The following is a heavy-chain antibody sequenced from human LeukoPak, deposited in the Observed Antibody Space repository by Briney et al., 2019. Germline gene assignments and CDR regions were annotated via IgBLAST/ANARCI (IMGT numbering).Heavy chain of an antibody. CDR2: IYTSGST. CDR3: ARAPYDSSGYYYALDI. V-gene: IGHV4-4*07. Sequence: KASETLSLTCTVSGGSISSYYWSWIRQPAGKGLEWIGRIYTSGSTNYNPSLKSRVTMSVDTSKNQFSLKLSSVTAADTAVYYCARAPYDSSGYYYALDIWGQGTMVTVSS. J-gene: IGHJ3*02. CDR1: GGSISSYY. D-gene: IGHD3-22*01.